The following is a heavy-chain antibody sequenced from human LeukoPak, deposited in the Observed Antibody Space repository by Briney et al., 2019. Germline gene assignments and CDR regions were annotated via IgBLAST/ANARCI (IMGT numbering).Heavy chain of an antibody. D-gene: IGHD2-21*02. CDR2: IYYSGST. V-gene: IGHV4-39*02. CDR3: AREGLSYCGGDCYP. CDR1: GGSISSSSYY. J-gene: IGHJ5*02. Sequence: SETLSLTCTVSGGSISSSSYYWGWIRQPPGKGLEWIGSIYYSGSTYYNPSLKSRVTISVDTSKNQFSLKLSSVTAADMAVYYCAREGLSYCGGDCYPWGQGTLVTVSS.